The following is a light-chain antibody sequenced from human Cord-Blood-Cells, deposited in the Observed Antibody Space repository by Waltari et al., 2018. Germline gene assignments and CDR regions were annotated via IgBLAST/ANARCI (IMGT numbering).Light chain of an antibody. CDR3: SSYTSSSTLV. CDR2: DVS. V-gene: IGLV2-14*03. CDR1: SSDVGGYNS. Sequence: QSALTQPASVSGSPGQSITISCTGTSSDVGGYNSVSWYQQHPGKAPKRMIYDVSNPPSGVSNRLSGSKSGNTASPTISGLQAEDEADYDCSSYTSSSTLVFGGGTKLTVL. J-gene: IGLJ3*02.